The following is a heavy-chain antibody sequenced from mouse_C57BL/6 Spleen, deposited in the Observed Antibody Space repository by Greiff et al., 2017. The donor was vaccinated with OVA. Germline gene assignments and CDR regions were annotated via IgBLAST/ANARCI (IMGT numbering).Heavy chain of an antibody. CDR2: IDPSDSET. V-gene: IGHV1-52*01. CDR3: ARRLPGYAMDY. CDR1: GYTFTSYW. J-gene: IGHJ4*01. D-gene: IGHD2-4*01. Sequence: QVQLQQPGAELVRPGSSVKLSCKASGYTFTSYWMHWVKQRPIQGLEWIGNIDPSDSETHYNQKFKDKATLTVDKSSSTAYMQLRSLTSEDSAVYYCARRLPGYAMDYWGQGTSVTVSS.